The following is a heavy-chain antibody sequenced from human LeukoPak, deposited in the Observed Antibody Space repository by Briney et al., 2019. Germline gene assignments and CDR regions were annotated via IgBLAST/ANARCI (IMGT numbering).Heavy chain of an antibody. CDR2: IIPILGIA. V-gene: IGHV1-69*02. CDR1: GGTFCSYT. CDR3: ARAMGMGVVPAAILLDY. Sequence: SVKVSCKASGGTFCSYTISWVRQAPGQGLEWMGRIIPILGIANYAQKFQGRVTITADKSTSTAYMELSSLRSEDTAVYYCARAMGMGVVPAAILLDYWGQGTLVTVSS. D-gene: IGHD2-2*02. J-gene: IGHJ4*02.